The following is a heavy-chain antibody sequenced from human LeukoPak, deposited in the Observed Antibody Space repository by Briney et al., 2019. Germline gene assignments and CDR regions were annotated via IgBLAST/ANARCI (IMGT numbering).Heavy chain of an antibody. CDR3: APSGGSYPFDY. CDR2: IKSKTDGGTT. J-gene: IGHJ4*02. Sequence: GGSLRLSCAASGFTFSNAWMSWVRQAPGKGLEWVGRIKSKTDGGTTDYAAPVKGRFTIPRDDSKNTLYLQMNSLKTEDTAVYYCAPSGGSYPFDYWGQGTLVTVSS. V-gene: IGHV3-15*01. CDR1: GFTFSNAW. D-gene: IGHD1-26*01.